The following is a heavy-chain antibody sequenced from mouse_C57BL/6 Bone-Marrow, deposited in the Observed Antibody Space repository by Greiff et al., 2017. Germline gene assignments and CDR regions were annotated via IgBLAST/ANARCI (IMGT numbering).Heavy chain of an antibody. CDR2: IWSGGST. Sequence: VQLQQSGPGLVQPSQSLSITCTVSGFSLTSYGVHWVRQSPGKGLEWLGVIWSGGSTDYNAAFISRLSISKDNSKSQVFFKMNSLQADDTAIYYCARGDLFAYWGQGTLVTVSA. D-gene: IGHD3-3*01. V-gene: IGHV2-2*01. J-gene: IGHJ3*01. CDR3: ARGDLFAY. CDR1: GFSLTSYG.